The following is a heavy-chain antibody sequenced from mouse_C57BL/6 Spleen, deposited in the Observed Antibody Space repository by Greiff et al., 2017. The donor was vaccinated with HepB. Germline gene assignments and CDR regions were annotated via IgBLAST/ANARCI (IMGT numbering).Heavy chain of an antibody. V-gene: IGHV1-55*01. CDR1: GYTFTSYW. J-gene: IGHJ2*01. Sequence: VQLQQPGAELVKPGASVKMSCKASGYTFTSYWITWVKQRPGQGLEWIGDIYPGSGSTNYNEKFKSKATLTVDTSSSTAYMQLSSLTSEDSAVYYCARDYYGSRPPFDYWGQGTTLTVSS. CDR3: ARDYYGSRPPFDY. CDR2: IYPGSGST. D-gene: IGHD1-1*01.